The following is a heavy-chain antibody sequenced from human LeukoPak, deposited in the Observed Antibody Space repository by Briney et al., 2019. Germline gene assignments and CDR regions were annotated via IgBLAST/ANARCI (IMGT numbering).Heavy chain of an antibody. D-gene: IGHD6-6*01. Sequence: GGSLRLSCAPSGFTFSSYWMHWVRQAPGKGLVWVSRINSDGSSTSYADSVKGRFTISRDNAKNTLYLQMNSLRAEDTAVYYCARERIAARRAFGPWGQGTLVTVSS. CDR1: GFTFSSYW. V-gene: IGHV3-74*01. J-gene: IGHJ5*02. CDR3: ARERIAARRAFGP. CDR2: INSDGSST.